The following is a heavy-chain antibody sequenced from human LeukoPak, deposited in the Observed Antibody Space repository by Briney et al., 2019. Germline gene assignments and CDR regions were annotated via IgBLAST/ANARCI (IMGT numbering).Heavy chain of an antibody. Sequence: SETLSLTCNVSGDSISSGDHYWTWIRQTPGKGPQWVGHIFYKGSTYYNPSLESRLKVSIDTSKKQFSLTLSSVTAADTAVYYCARMAISGMRLDFWGQGTSVTVSS. CDR3: ARMAISGMRLDF. D-gene: IGHD3-10*01. CDR2: IFYKGST. V-gene: IGHV4-30-4*08. J-gene: IGHJ4*02. CDR1: GDSISSGDHY.